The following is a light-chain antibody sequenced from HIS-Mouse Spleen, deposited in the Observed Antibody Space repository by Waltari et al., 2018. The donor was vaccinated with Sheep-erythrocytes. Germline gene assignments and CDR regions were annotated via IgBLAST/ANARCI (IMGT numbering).Light chain of an antibody. CDR2: DDS. V-gene: IGLV3-21*03. Sequence: SYVLTQPPSVSVAPGKTARITCGGNNLGSKSGHWYQQKPGQAPVLVVYDDSDRPSGIPERFSGSNSGNTATLTISRVEAGDEADYYCQVWDSSSDHNYVFGTGTKVTVL. J-gene: IGLJ1*01. CDR1: NLGSKS. CDR3: QVWDSSSDHNYV.